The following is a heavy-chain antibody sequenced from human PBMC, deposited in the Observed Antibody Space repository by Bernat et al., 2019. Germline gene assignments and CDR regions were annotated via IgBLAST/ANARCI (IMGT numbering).Heavy chain of an antibody. J-gene: IGHJ6*02. CDR1: GGSISSYY. CDR3: ARRHYYYYGMDV. V-gene: IGHV4-59*01. CDR2: IYYSGST. Sequence: QVQLQESGPGLVKPSETLSLTCTVSGGSISSYYWSWIRQPPGKGLEWIGYIYYSGSTNYNPSLKSRVTISVDTSKNQFSLKLSSVTAADTAVYYCARRHYYYYGMDVWGQGTTVTVSS.